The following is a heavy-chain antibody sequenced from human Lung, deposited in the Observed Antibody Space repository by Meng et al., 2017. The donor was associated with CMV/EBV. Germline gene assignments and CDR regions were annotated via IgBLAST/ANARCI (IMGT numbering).Heavy chain of an antibody. CDR2: INTHGSDT. D-gene: IGHD4-17*01. J-gene: IGHJ4*02. V-gene: IGHV3-74*01. Sequence: LSCAASGFTFSRYWMHWVRQAQGKGLVWVSRINTHGSDTDYANSVKGRFTISRDNAKNTLFLQVNSLRAEDTAVYYCARDGNYGAYDYWGQGTLVTVSS. CDR3: ARDGNYGAYDY. CDR1: GFTFSRYW.